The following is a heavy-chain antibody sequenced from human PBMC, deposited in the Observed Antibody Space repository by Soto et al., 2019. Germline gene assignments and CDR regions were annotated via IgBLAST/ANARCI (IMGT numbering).Heavy chain of an antibody. CDR3: ARGLRYFDWLGGGPPVYYYYYYMDV. V-gene: IGHV1-69*02. CDR2: IIPILGIA. Sequence: QVQLVQSGAEVKKPGSSVKVSCKASGGTFSSYTISWVRQAPGQGLEWMGRIIPILGIANYAQKFQGRVTITADKSTSTAYIELSSLRSEDTAVYYCARGLRYFDWLGGGPPVYYYYYYMDVWGKGTTVTVSS. J-gene: IGHJ6*03. D-gene: IGHD3-9*01. CDR1: GGTFSSYT.